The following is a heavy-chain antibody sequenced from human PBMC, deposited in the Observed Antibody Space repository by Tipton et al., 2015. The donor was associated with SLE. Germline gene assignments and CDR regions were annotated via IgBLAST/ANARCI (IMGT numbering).Heavy chain of an antibody. D-gene: IGHD3-22*01. Sequence: LRLSCAVYGGFFSGYYWSWIRQPPGKGLEWIGEINHSGSTNYNPSLKSRVTISVDTSKNQFSLKLSSVTAADTAVYYCARGLNYYDSSGYYPFYYMDVWGKGTTVTVSS. J-gene: IGHJ6*03. V-gene: IGHV4-34*01. CDR2: INHSGST. CDR3: ARGLNYYDSSGYYPFYYMDV. CDR1: GGFFSGYY.